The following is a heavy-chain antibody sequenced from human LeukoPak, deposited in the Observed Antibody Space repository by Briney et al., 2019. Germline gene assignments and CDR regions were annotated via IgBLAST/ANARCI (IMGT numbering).Heavy chain of an antibody. D-gene: IGHD1-1*01. CDR3: ATTTAPAAAFDI. J-gene: IGHJ3*02. V-gene: IGHV1-24*01. CDR2: FDPEDGEA. CDR1: GYTLTELS. Sequence: ASVKVSCKVSGYTLTELSMHWVGQAAGKGRGWWGGFDPEDGEAIYAQKLQGRVTMTEDTSTDTAYIERSSRLSEDTAVYYCATTTAPAAAFDIWRQGTMVTVSS.